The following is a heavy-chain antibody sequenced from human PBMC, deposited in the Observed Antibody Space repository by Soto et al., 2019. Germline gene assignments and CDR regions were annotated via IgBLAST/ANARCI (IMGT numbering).Heavy chain of an antibody. CDR2: MNGGGGST. CDR1: GFTFGSYA. V-gene: IGHV3-23*01. Sequence: EVGLLESGGGLVQPGGSLRLSCAASGFTFGSYAMSWVRQAPGKGLEWVSSMNGGGGSTYYAESVQGRFTISRDNSKNTLYLQMNSLRVEDTAVYYCAKKSEIAVPRYYFDLWVQGTLVTVSS. D-gene: IGHD2-21*01. CDR3: AKKSEIAVPRYYFDL. J-gene: IGHJ4*02.